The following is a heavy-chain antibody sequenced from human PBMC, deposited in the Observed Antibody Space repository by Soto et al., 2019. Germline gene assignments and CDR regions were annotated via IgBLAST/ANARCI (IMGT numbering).Heavy chain of an antibody. CDR2: INPSGGST. CDR3: ARGPSDIVAGYYDVVPGHYGMDV. V-gene: IGHV1-46*01. D-gene: IGHD3-9*01. J-gene: IGHJ6*02. CDR1: GYTFTSYY. Sequence: ASVKVSCKASGYTFTSYYMHWVRQAPGQGLEWMVIINPSGGSTSYAQKFQGRVTMTRDTSTSTVYMELSSLRSEDTAVYYCARGPSDIVAGYYDVVPGHYGMDVWGQGTTVTVSS.